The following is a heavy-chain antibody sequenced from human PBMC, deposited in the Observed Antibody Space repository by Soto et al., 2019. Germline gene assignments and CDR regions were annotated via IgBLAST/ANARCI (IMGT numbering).Heavy chain of an antibody. J-gene: IGHJ4*02. V-gene: IGHV3-48*03. D-gene: IGHD3-9*01. CDR3: ARDRDWAFDY. CDR2: IFATGTTI. Sequence: EVQLVESGGGLVQPGGSLRLSCVPSGFTFSSYSMVWVRQAPGKGLEWISYIFATGTTIYYADSVKGRFTVSRDNAQNSLFLLMNSLRAEDTAVYYCARDRDWAFDYWGQGTLVTVSS. CDR1: GFTFSSYS.